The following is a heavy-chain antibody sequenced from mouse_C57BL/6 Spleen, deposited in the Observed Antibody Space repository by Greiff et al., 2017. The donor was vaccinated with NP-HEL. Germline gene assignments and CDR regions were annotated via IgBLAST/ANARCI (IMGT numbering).Heavy chain of an antibody. J-gene: IGHJ2*01. CDR2: INYDGSST. CDR1: GFTFSASY. D-gene: IGHD2-2*01. Sequence: EVQLVESEGGLVQPGSSMKLSCTASGFTFSASYMAWVSQVPEKGLEWVANINYDGSSTYYLDPLKSSFIISRDNAKNILYLQMSSLKSDDKATYYCARERGLYDYFDDWGQGTTLTVSS. CDR3: ARERGLYDYFDD. V-gene: IGHV5-16*01.